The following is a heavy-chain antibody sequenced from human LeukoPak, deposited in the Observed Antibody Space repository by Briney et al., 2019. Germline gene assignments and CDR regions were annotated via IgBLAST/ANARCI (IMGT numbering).Heavy chain of an antibody. V-gene: IGHV3-66*01. J-gene: IGHJ6*02. CDR3: ARAVAGTLYYYYAMDV. CDR1: GFTVSYNY. CDR2: IYNGGTT. Sequence: PGGSLRLSCATSGFTVSYNYMSWVRQAPGKGLEWVSVIYNGGTTYYADSVKGRFTISRDISKNTLFLQMNSLRAEDTAVYYCARAVAGTLYYYYAMDVWGQGTTVTVSS. D-gene: IGHD6-19*01.